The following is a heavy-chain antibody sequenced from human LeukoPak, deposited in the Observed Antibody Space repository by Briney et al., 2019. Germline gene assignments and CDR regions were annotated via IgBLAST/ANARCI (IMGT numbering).Heavy chain of an antibody. V-gene: IGHV1-46*01. J-gene: IGHJ6*03. CDR3: ARTYYYDSSGYYSMYYYYYYMDV. CDR2: INPSGGST. CDR1: GYTFTSYY. D-gene: IGHD3-22*01. Sequence: GASVKVSCKASGYTFTSYYMHWVRQAPGQGLEWMGIINPSGGSTSYAQKFQGRVTMTRDMSISTAYMELSRLRSGDTAVYYCARTYYYDSSGYYSMYYYYYYMDVWGKGTTVTISS.